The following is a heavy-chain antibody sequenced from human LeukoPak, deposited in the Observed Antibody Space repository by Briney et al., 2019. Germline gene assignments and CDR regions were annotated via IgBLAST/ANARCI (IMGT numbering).Heavy chain of an antibody. D-gene: IGHD2-21*02. CDR3: ARYAVVTAYFDY. CDR1: GGSISSGGYS. V-gene: IGHV4-30-2*01. Sequence: SETLSLTCAVSGGSISSGGYSWSWIRQPPGKGLEWIGYIYHSGSTYYNPSLKSRVTISVDTSKNQFSLKLSSVTAADTAVYYCARYAVVTAYFDYWGQGTLVTVSS. CDR2: IYHSGST. J-gene: IGHJ4*02.